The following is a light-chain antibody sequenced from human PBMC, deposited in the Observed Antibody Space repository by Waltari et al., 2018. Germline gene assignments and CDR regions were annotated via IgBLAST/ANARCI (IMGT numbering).Light chain of an antibody. V-gene: IGLV3-1*01. J-gene: IGLJ2*01. Sequence: SYELTQTPSVSVSPGQTASITCSGDQLEDQYVCWYQQKAGQSPVMVIYQDTRRPSEIPERFSGSSSGNTATLTISGTQAVDEADYYCQAWDSRTYVVFGGGTKLTVL. CDR3: QAWDSRTYVV. CDR1: QLEDQY. CDR2: QDT.